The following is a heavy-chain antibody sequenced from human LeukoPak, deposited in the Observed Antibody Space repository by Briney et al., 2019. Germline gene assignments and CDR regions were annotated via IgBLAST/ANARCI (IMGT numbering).Heavy chain of an antibody. D-gene: IGHD2-21*02. J-gene: IGHJ4*02. CDR3: ARVRGGYCGGDCYTNYYFDY. Sequence: SETLSLTCTVSGGSISSYYWSWIRQPPGKGLEWIGYIYYSGSTNYNPSLKSRVTISVDTSKNQFSLKLSSATAADTAVYYCARVRGGYCGGDCYTNYYFDYWGQGTLVTVSS. CDR2: IYYSGST. CDR1: GGSISSYY. V-gene: IGHV4-59*01.